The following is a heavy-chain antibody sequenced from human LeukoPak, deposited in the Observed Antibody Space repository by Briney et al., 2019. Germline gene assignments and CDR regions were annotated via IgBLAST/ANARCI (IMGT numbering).Heavy chain of an antibody. Sequence: PGESLRLSCSGSGFTFSNTWMSWVRQAPGKGLEWVGRNKRKVDGETTDYAASVKGRISISRDDAESRLYMEMNSLKTEDTAVYYCTTDTFDSDGYSHDFWGQGTLVTVSS. CDR1: GFTFSNTW. D-gene: IGHD3-22*01. J-gene: IGHJ4*02. CDR3: TTDTFDSDGYSHDF. CDR2: NKRKVDGETT. V-gene: IGHV3-15*01.